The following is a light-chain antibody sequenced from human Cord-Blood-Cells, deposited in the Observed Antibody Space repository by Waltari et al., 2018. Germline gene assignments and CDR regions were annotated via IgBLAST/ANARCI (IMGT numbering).Light chain of an antibody. Sequence: QSALTQPASVSESPGQSITISCTGTSSDVGGYNYVDWYQQHPGNAPKLMIYDVSNRHSGVSNRLSGSKSGNTASLTISGLQAEDEADYYCSSYTSSSTLVFGGGTKLTVL. CDR2: DVS. J-gene: IGLJ3*02. V-gene: IGLV2-14*01. CDR1: SSDVGGYNY. CDR3: SSYTSSSTLV.